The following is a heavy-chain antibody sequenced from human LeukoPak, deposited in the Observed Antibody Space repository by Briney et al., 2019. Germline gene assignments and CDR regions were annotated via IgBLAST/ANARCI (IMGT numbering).Heavy chain of an antibody. Sequence: PGGSLRLSCAASGFTVSSNYMNWVRQAPGKGLEWVSLIYTGGNTFYADSVKGRFTISRDISKNTLYLQMNSLRAEDTAVYYCAREDGSGGYPGYYYGMDVWGQGTTVTVSS. D-gene: IGHD3-10*01. CDR2: IYTGGNT. V-gene: IGHV3-53*01. CDR1: GFTVSSNY. J-gene: IGHJ6*02. CDR3: AREDGSGGYPGYYYGMDV.